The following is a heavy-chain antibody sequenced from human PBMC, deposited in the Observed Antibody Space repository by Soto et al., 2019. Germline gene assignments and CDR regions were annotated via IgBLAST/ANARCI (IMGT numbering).Heavy chain of an antibody. D-gene: IGHD3-16*01. CDR1: GYTFTTFG. CDR2: ISTYNGNT. J-gene: IGHJ6*02. Sequence: QVQLVQSGGEVKKPGASVKVSCKASGYTFTTFGISWVRQAPGQGLEWMGWISTYNGNTNYAQKFQGRLTLTTDTSTTTAYMELRSLRSDDTAVYYCAKGDGPDVWGQGTTVTVSS. V-gene: IGHV1-18*01. CDR3: AKGDGPDV.